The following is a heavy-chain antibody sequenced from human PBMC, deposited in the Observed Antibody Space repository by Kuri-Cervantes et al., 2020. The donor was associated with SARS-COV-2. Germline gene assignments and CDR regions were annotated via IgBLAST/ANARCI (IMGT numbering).Heavy chain of an antibody. J-gene: IGHJ4*02. CDR3: ARGIAVAGMFEY. CDR1: GFTFSSYA. D-gene: IGHD6-19*01. CDR2: ISYDGSNK. V-gene: IGHV3-30-3*01. Sequence: GGSLRLSCAASGFTFSSYAMHWVRQAPGKGLEWVAVISYDGSNKYYADSVKGRFTISRDNSKNTLYLQMDSLRAEDTAVYYCARGIAVAGMFEYWGQGILVTVSS.